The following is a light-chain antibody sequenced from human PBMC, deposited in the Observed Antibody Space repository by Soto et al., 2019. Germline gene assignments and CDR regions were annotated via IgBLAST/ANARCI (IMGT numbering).Light chain of an antibody. Sequence: DIQMTQSPSSLSASVGDRVAITCRASQTIDVYLNWYLQKPGRAPQLVIYAASKLQSGVPSRFSGSGSGTDFTLTISSLQADDSATYFCQQSYMTPRTFGQGTKVEI. CDR3: QQSYMTPRT. V-gene: IGKV1-39*01. CDR1: QTIDVY. J-gene: IGKJ1*01. CDR2: AAS.